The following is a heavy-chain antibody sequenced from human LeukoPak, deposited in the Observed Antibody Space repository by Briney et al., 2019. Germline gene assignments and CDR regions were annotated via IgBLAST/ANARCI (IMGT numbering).Heavy chain of an antibody. V-gene: IGHV1-24*01. CDR3: ALLRGNSSGLLDF. Sequence: ASVKVSCKVSGYTLTELSMHWVRQAPGKGFEWMGRFDPEKGETIYAQKFQGRVTMTEDTSTDTAYMELSTVTSEDTAVYYCALLRGNSSGLLDFWGQGTLVTVSA. CDR2: FDPEKGET. CDR1: GYTLTELS. J-gene: IGHJ4*02. D-gene: IGHD5-18*01.